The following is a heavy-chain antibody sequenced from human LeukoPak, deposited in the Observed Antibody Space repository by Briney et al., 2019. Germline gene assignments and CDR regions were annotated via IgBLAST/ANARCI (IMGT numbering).Heavy chain of an antibody. Sequence: ASVKVSCKASGYTFTGYYMHWVRQAPGQGLEWMGWINPNSGGTNYAQKFQGRVTMTRDTSISTAYMELSRLRSDDTAVYYCAREFFYSSGTKSNRVDYWGQGTLVTVSS. V-gene: IGHV1-2*02. D-gene: IGHD6-19*01. CDR1: GYTFTGYY. J-gene: IGHJ4*02. CDR2: INPNSGGT. CDR3: AREFFYSSGTKSNRVDY.